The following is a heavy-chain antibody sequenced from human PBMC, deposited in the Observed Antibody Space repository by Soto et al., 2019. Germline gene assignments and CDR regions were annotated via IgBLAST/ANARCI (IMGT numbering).Heavy chain of an antibody. J-gene: IGHJ5*02. Sequence: SETLSLTCTVSGGSISSYYWSWIRQPPGKGLEWIGHIYYSGSTNYNPSLKSRVTISIDTSKNQFSLKLSSVTAADTAVYYCARGHYRNWFDPWGQGTLVTVSS. CDR2: IYYSGST. V-gene: IGHV4-59*12. D-gene: IGHD4-4*01. CDR1: GGSISSYY. CDR3: ARGHYRNWFDP.